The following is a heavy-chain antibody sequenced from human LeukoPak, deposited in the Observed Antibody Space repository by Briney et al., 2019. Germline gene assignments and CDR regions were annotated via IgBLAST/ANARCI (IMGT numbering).Heavy chain of an antibody. CDR2: FQTGGST. CDR3: ARGSTWVYFFDY. D-gene: IGHD6-13*01. V-gene: IGHV4-4*07. J-gene: IGHJ4*02. CDR1: GGSINNYY. Sequence: PSETLSLTCTVSGGSINNYYWNWIRQPAGEGLEWIGRFQTGGSTNYNPSLKSRVTISVDTSKNQFSLKLSSVTAADTAVYYCARGSTWVYFFDYWGQGTLVTVSS.